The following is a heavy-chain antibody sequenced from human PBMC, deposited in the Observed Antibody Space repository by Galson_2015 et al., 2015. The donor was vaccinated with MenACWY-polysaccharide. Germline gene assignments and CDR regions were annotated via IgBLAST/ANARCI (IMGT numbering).Heavy chain of an antibody. D-gene: IGHD3-16*01. J-gene: IGHJ4*02. V-gene: IGHV4-59*01. CDR1: GASISSSF. CDR2: IYYSGST. CDR3: ARAPRPDKTFGYFDY. Sequence: ETLSLACTVSGASISSSFWNWFRQPPGKGLEWVGWIYYSGSTKYTPSLASRVTIPLDASKNQFSLSLSSVTAADTAVYYCARAPRPDKTFGYFDYWGQGILVTVST.